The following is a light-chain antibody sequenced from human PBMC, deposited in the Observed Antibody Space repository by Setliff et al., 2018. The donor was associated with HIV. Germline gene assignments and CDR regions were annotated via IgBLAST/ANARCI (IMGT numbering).Light chain of an antibody. CDR1: SHDIGDYNY. CDR2: EVN. Sequence: QSALAQPASVSGSPGQSITISCTGTSHDIGDYNYVSWYQHHPGKAPKLMIYEVNKRPSGVPDRFSGSKSGNTASLTVSGLQAEDEADYFCSSYAGSNTLIYVFGPGTKVTVL. V-gene: IGLV2-8*01. J-gene: IGLJ1*01. CDR3: SSYAGSNTLIYV.